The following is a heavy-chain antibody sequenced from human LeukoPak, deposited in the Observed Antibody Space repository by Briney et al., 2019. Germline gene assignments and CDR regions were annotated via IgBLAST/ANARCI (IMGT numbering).Heavy chain of an antibody. CDR3: ASDKLGTDAFDI. CDR1: GFTFSSYG. Sequence: GGSLRLSCAASGFTFSSYGMHWVRQAPGKGLEWVAVIWYDGTNKYYADSVKGRFSISRDNSKNTLYLQMNSLRAEDTAVYYCASDKLGTDAFDIWGQGTVVTVSS. J-gene: IGHJ3*02. V-gene: IGHV3-33*01. CDR2: IWYDGTNK. D-gene: IGHD7-27*01.